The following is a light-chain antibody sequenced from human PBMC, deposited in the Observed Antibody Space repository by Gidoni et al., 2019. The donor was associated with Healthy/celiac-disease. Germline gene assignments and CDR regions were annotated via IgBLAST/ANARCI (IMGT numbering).Light chain of an antibody. J-gene: IGKJ1*01. CDR2: SGS. V-gene: IGKV2-28*01. CDR1: QSLLHSNGYNY. Sequence: DSVMTQSPLPLPVTPGEPASISCRSSQSLLHSNGYNYLDWYLQKPGQSPQLLIYSGSNRASGVTDRFSGSGSGNDFTLKISRVEAEDVGVYYCMQAIQTPWTFGQGTKVEIK. CDR3: MQAIQTPWT.